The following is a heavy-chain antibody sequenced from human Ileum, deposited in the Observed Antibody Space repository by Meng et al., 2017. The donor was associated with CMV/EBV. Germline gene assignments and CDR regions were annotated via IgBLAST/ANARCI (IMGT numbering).Heavy chain of an antibody. J-gene: IGHJ5*02. V-gene: IGHV4-4*07. CDR1: GGSLTSYY. CDR3: ARAAARGVPVDL. Sequence: QVQLPESGPRLLQPSETLSLTCTVTGGSLTSYYWTWIRQPAGKGLEWIGRIHPTGTTDDNPSLRSRVSMSLDKSKNQFSLKLTSVTAADTAVYYCARAAARGVPVDLWGQGTLVTVSS. CDR2: IHPTGTT. D-gene: IGHD3-10*01.